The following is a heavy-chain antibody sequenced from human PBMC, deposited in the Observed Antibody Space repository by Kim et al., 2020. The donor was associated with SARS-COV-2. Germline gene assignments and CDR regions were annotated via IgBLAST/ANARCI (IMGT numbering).Heavy chain of an antibody. CDR3: ARHEGDYVWGSYYYGMDV. J-gene: IGHJ6*02. CDR2: IYYSGST. D-gene: IGHD3-16*01. CDR1: GGSISSSSYY. V-gene: IGHV4-39*01. Sequence: SETLSLTCTVSGGSISSSSYYWGWIRQPPGKGLEWIGSIYYSGSTYYNPSLKSRVTISVDTSKNQFSLKLSSVTAADTAVYYCARHEGDYVWGSYYYGMDVWGQGTTVTVSS.